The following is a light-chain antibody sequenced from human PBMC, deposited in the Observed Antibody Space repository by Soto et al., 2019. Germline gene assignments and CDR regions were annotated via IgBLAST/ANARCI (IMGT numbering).Light chain of an antibody. Sequence: EIVLTQSPATLSLSPGERATLSCRASQSGSSNYLAWYQQKPGQAPRLLMYGASSRATGIPARFSGSGSGTDFTLTISRVEPEDFGVYYCPQYGSSPYTFGQGTKLEIK. CDR3: PQYGSSPYT. V-gene: IGKV3-20*01. CDR1: QSGSSNY. CDR2: GAS. J-gene: IGKJ2*01.